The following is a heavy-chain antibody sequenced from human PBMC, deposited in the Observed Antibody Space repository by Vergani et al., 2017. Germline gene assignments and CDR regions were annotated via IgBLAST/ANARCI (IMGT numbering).Heavy chain of an antibody. CDR1: GGSISSSSYY. CDR2: IYYSGST. Sequence: QLQLQESGPGLVKPSETLSLTCTVPGGSISSSSYYWGWIRQPPGKGLEWIGSIYYSGSTYYNPSLKSRVTISVDTSKNPFSLKLSPVTAADTAVYYCASSYDFWSGDYIRGGVDWFAPWGQGTLVTVSS. V-gene: IGHV4-39*01. J-gene: IGHJ5*02. D-gene: IGHD3-3*01. CDR3: ASSYDFWSGDYIRGGVDWFAP.